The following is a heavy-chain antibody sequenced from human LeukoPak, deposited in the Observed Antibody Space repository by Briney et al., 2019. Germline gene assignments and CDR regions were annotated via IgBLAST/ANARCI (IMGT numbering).Heavy chain of an antibody. Sequence: GGSLRLSCAASGFTFSGYAMQWVRQAPGKGLESGSAISNNGDSTYYTDSVRGRFTISRDNSKNTLYLQMGSLRADDMAVYFCARVDIYSYFDYCGQGGLVTVSS. CDR3: ARVDIYSYFDY. J-gene: IGHJ4*02. CDR2: ISNNGDST. V-gene: IGHV3-64*02. CDR1: GFTFSGYA. D-gene: IGHD4-11*01.